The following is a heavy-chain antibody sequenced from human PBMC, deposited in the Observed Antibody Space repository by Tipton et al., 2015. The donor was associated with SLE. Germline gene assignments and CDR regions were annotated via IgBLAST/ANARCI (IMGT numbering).Heavy chain of an antibody. D-gene: IGHD3-10*01. CDR2: IHPADFRV. CDR1: GSNFADYW. CDR3: VRRHSLGSGASDY. V-gene: IGHV5-51*03. Sequence: VQLVQSGAELRKPGDSLMISCQDSGSNFADYWIGWVRQMPGKGLEWMGIIHPADFRVMYSPSFLGHVTISADKSINTAYLQWRSLKTSDTAMYYCVRRHSLGSGASDYWGLGTSVTVSS. J-gene: IGHJ4*01.